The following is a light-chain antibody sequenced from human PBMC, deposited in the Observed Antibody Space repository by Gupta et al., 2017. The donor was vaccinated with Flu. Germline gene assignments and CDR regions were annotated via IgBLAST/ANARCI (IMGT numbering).Light chain of an antibody. CDR2: IKKDGSN. Sequence: HLTLTQSPSSSSSLGASVKLTCTLSSGHSTYAISWHQQPPGKGPRYLMKIKKDGSNTLGAGIPDRFEGSSSEADRYLNMSNLQSEDEYYYYGQNWGTGIAVFGGGTRLTVL. J-gene: IGLJ3*02. CDR3: QNWGTGIAV. CDR1: SGHSTYA. V-gene: IGLV4-69*01.